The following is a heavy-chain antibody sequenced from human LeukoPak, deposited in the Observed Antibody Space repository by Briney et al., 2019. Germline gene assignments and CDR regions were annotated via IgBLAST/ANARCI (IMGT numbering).Heavy chain of an antibody. CDR1: GGSISSSSYY. J-gene: IGHJ4*02. D-gene: IGHD3-10*01. V-gene: IGHV4-39*01. CDR3: ARSMVRGVI. Sequence: SETLSLTCTVSGGSISSSSYYWGWIRQPPGKGLGWIGSIYCGGSTYYNPSLTSRVTISVDTSKNQFSLKLSSVTAADTAVYYCARSMVRGVIWGQGTLVTVSS. CDR2: IYCGGST.